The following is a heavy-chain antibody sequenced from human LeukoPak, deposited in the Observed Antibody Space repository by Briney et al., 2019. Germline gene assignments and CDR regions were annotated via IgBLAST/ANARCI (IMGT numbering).Heavy chain of an antibody. V-gene: IGHV1-2*02. CDR3: ARPGGSGSYYTAPIDY. Sequence: ASVKVSCKASGYTFTGYYMHWVRQAPGQGLEWMGWINPNSGGTSYAQNFQGRVTMTRDTSINTAYMEVSRLRSDDTAVYYCARPGGSGSYYTAPIDYWGQGTLVTVSS. J-gene: IGHJ4*02. CDR1: GYTFTGYY. CDR2: INPNSGGT. D-gene: IGHD3-10*01.